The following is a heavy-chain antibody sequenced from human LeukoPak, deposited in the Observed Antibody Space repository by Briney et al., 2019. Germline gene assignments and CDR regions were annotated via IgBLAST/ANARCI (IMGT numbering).Heavy chain of an antibody. J-gene: IGHJ4*02. CDR1: GFSITSGDY. CDR2: ISHSGDT. Sequence: SDTLSLTCDVSGFSITSGDYWGWIRQSPGRGLEWIGSISHSGDTYYIPSLRSRVTMSLDTSRNQFSLDLRSVSAADTAVYFCARVGPLAVGTGKRVYSFDYWGQGTLVTVFS. V-gene: IGHV4-38-2*01. CDR3: ARVGPLAVGTGKRVYSFDY. D-gene: IGHD1-1*01.